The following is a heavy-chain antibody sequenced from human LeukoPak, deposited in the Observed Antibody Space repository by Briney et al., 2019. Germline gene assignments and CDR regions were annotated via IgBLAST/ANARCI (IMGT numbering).Heavy chain of an antibody. V-gene: IGHV4-34*01. J-gene: IGHJ4*02. CDR3: ARSGYSSSWRNATFDY. D-gene: IGHD6-13*01. CDR1: GGSFSGYY. Sequence: SETLSLTCAVYGGSFSGYYWSWIRQPPGKGLEWIGEINHSGSTNYNPSLKSRVTISVDTSKNQFSLKLSSVTAADTAVYYCARSGYSSSWRNATFDYWGQGTLVTVSS. CDR2: INHSGST.